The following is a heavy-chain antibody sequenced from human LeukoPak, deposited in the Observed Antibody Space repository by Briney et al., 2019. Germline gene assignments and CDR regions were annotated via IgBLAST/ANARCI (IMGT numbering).Heavy chain of an antibody. Sequence: PGGSQRLSCVASGFAFRACAMSWVRQAPGKGLEWVSTVRGSGGRSFYADSVKGRFTISRDNSNKTVYLHMGSLRPLDTALYYCAKGGAAMTYAPHGAVVTTTLDGFHFRGQGTMVTVSS. J-gene: IGHJ3*01. CDR1: GFAFRACA. D-gene: IGHD2-2*01. CDR2: VRGSGGRS. V-gene: IGHV3-23*01. CDR3: AKGGAAMTYAPHGAVVTTTLDGFHF.